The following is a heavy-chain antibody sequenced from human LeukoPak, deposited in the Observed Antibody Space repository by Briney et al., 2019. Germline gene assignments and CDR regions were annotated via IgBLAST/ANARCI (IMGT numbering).Heavy chain of an antibody. CDR2: ISSSGTTI. CDR1: GFTFSNYD. J-gene: IGHJ6*02. Sequence: SGGSLRLSCSASGFTFSNYDINWVRQAPGKGLEWVSYISSSGTTIYYADSVKGRFIISRDNAKNSLYLQMNSLRAEDTAVYYCAREDVTVVVPAAGVDSNYYYGMDVWGQGTTVTVSS. V-gene: IGHV3-48*03. CDR3: AREDVTVVVPAAGVDSNYYYGMDV. D-gene: IGHD2-2*01.